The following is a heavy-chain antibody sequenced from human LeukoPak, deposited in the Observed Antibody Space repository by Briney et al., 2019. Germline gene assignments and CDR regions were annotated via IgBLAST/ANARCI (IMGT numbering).Heavy chain of an antibody. CDR1: GGSISSSTYY. D-gene: IGHD2-15*01. Sequence: PSETLSLTCTVSGGSISSSTYYWGWIRQPPGKELEWIGSFYYSGSTYYNPSLKGRVTISADTPKNQFSLQLSSVTAADTAVYYCARNHCSSGSCYFDYWGQGTRVTVSS. J-gene: IGHJ4*02. V-gene: IGHV4-39*01. CDR3: ARNHCSSGSCYFDY. CDR2: FYYSGST.